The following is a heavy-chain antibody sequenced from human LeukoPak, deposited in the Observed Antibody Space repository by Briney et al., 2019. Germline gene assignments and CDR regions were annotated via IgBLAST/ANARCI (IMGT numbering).Heavy chain of an antibody. J-gene: IGHJ4*02. CDR2: IHSTGSS. Sequence: SEALSLTCTVSAGSISGFYRSWIRQPPGKGLVLIGYIHSTGSSNYSPSLKSRVSISVDTSMNQFSLKLSSVTAADTAVYYCARYYCPNDRCSHFDYWGQGTLVTV. CDR3: ARYYCPNDRCSHFDY. CDR1: AGSISGFY. D-gene: IGHD2-8*01. V-gene: IGHV4-59*01.